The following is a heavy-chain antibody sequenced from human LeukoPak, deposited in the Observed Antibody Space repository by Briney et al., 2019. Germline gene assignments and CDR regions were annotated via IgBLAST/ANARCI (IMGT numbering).Heavy chain of an antibody. Sequence: PGGSLRLSWAASGFTFSSYEMNWVRQAPGKGLEWVSYISSSGSTIYYADSVKGRFTISRDNAKNSLYLQMNSLRAEDTAVYYCARDPALLWFGELLHYYYGMDVWGKGTTVTVSS. J-gene: IGHJ6*04. V-gene: IGHV3-48*03. CDR3: ARDPALLWFGELLHYYYGMDV. CDR2: ISSSGSTI. D-gene: IGHD3-10*01. CDR1: GFTFSSYE.